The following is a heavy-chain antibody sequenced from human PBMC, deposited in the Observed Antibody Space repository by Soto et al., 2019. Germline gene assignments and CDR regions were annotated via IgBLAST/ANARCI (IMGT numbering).Heavy chain of an antibody. V-gene: IGHV4-39*01. D-gene: IGHD3-10*01. Sequence: SETLSLTCTVSGGSISSSSYYWGWIRQPPGKGLEWIGSIYYSGSTYYNPSLKSRVTISVGTSKNQFSLKLSSVTAADTAVYYCARHLRDYGSGPNYGMDVWGQGTTVTVSS. CDR1: GGSISSSSYY. CDR2: IYYSGST. CDR3: ARHLRDYGSGPNYGMDV. J-gene: IGHJ6*02.